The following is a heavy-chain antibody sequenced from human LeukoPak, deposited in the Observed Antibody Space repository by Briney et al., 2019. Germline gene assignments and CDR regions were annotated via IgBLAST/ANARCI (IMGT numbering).Heavy chain of an antibody. CDR3: ARFIPVGDAFDI. V-gene: IGHV1-2*02. Sequence: GASVKVSCKASGYTFTSYGISWVRQAPGQGLEWMGWINPNSGGTNYAQKFQGRVTMTRDTSISTAYMELSRLRSDDTAVYYCARFIPVGDAFDIWGQGTMVTVSS. J-gene: IGHJ3*02. CDR1: GYTFTSYG. CDR2: INPNSGGT.